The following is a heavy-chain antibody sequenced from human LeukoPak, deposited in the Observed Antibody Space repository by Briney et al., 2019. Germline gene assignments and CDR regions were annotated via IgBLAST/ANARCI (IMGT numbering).Heavy chain of an antibody. D-gene: IGHD2-15*01. CDR2: IYSGGST. J-gene: IGHJ4*02. CDR3: ASRPTVVAIDY. CDR1: GFTVSSNY. Sequence: GGSLRLSCAASGFTVSSNYMSWVRQAPGKGLEWVSVIYSGGSTYYADSVKGRFTISRDNSKNTLYLQMNSLRAEDTAVYYCASRPTVVAIDYWGQGTLVTVSS. V-gene: IGHV3-66*01.